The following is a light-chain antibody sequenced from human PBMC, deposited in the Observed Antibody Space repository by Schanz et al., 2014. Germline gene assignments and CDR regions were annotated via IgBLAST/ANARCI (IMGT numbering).Light chain of an antibody. J-gene: IGKJ2*01. CDR3: QHYNNYSPVT. CDR1: QSVHRNY. V-gene: IGKV3-20*01. Sequence: EIVLTQSPGTLSLSPGERATLSCRASQSVHRNYLAWHQQKPGQAPRLLIYGTSIRATGIPDRFSGSGSGTDFTLTINNLQPDDFATYYCQHYNNYSPVTFGQGTKLEI. CDR2: GTS.